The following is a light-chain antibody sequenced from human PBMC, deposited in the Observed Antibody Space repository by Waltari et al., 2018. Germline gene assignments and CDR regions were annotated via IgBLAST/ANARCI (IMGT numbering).Light chain of an antibody. CDR2: EFS. V-gene: IGLV2-14*01. J-gene: IGLJ3*02. CDR1: SSDDGGYKY. Sequence: QSALTQPASVSGSPGQSITIPCTGTSSDDGGYKYVSWYQQHPGKAPKVIIYEFSKRPSGVSNRFSGSKSGNTVSLTISGLQAEDEADYYCSSYTSSNTWVFGGGTKLTVL. CDR3: SSYTSSNTWV.